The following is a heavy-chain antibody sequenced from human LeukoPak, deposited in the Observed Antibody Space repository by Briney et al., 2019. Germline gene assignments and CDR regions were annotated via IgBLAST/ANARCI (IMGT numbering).Heavy chain of an antibody. CDR3: AKDRGVDTANLDY. D-gene: IGHD5-18*01. CDR1: TRYFTNYW. V-gene: IGHV3-74*01. CDR2: IDRDGITT. Sequence: TGGSLRLSCTASTRYFTNYWMHWIRQIPGRGLAWVARIDRDGITTDYADSVKGRFTISRDNSKNTLYLQMNSLRAEDTAVYYCAKDRGVDTANLDYWGQGTLVTVSS. J-gene: IGHJ4*02.